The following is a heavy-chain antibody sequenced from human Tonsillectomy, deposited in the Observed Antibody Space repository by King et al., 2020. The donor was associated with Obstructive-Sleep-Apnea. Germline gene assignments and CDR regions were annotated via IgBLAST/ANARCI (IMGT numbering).Heavy chain of an antibody. J-gene: IGHJ3*02. Sequence: QLVQSGGGVVQPGRSLRLSCAASGVTFSSYTMHWVRQAPGKGLDWVAVISCDGTNKYYAESVRGRFTISRDNSKNTLYLQMNSLRVEDTAVYRGAKGWGFSIHDAVDIWGQGTMVTVSS. CDR1: GVTFSSYT. CDR3: AKGWGFSIHDAVDI. D-gene: IGHD7-27*01. V-gene: IGHV3-30*04. CDR2: ISCDGTNK.